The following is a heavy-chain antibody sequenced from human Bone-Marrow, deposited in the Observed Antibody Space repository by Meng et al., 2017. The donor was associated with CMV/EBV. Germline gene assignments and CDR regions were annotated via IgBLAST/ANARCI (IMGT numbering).Heavy chain of an antibody. V-gene: IGHV3-7*01. CDR2: IKQDGSEK. Sequence: RGSLRLSCAASGFDFENYWMTWVRQAPGKGLQWVANIKQDGSEKNYVDSVKGRFTISRDNAKKSLYLQMDSLRAEDTAVYYCARDVWFDPWGQGTLVTVSS. J-gene: IGHJ5*02. CDR1: GFDFENYW. CDR3: ARDVWFDP.